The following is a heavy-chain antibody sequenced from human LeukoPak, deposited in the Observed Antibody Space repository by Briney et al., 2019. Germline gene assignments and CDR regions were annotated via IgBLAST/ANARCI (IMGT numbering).Heavy chain of an antibody. J-gene: IGHJ6*04. CDR3: ARNKRFGERDYYYYYGMDV. V-gene: IGHV3-7*03. CDR1: GFTFSSYW. D-gene: IGHD3-10*01. Sequence: GGSLRLSCAASGFTFSSYWMSWVRQAPGKGLEWVANIKQDGSEKYYVDSVKGRFTISRDNAKNSLYLQMNSLRAEDTAVYYSARNKRFGERDYYYYYGMDVWGKGTTVTVSS. CDR2: IKQDGSEK.